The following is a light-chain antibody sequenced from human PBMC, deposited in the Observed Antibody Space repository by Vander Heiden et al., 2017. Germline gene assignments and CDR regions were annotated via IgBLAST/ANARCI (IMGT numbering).Light chain of an antibody. CDR2: AAS. J-gene: IGKJ1*01. CDR3: QQYYSYPPT. V-gene: IGKV1-8*01. Sequence: IRMTQSPSSFSASTGDIATLTCRASQAISSYLAWYQQKPEKAPKLLIYAASTLQSGVPSRFSGSGFGTDFTLTISCLQSEDFATYYCQQYYSYPPTFGQGTKVEIK. CDR1: QAISSY.